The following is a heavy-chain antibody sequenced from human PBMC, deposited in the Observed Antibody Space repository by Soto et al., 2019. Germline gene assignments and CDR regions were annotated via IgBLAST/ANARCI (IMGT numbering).Heavy chain of an antibody. CDR1: VGSISSYY. V-gene: IGHV4-4*07. CDR3: ARHADSSSWYADY. CDR2: IYTSGST. J-gene: IGHJ4*02. D-gene: IGHD6-13*01. Sequence: XETLSLTCTFSVGSISSYYWSCIRQPAGKGLEWIGRIYTSGSTNYNPSLKSRVTMSVDTSKNQFSLKLSSVTAADTTVYYCARHADSSSWYADYWGQGTLVSVSS.